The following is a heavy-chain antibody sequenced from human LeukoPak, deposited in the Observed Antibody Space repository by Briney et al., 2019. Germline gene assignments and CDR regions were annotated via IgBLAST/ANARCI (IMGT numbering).Heavy chain of an antibody. D-gene: IGHD6-19*01. CDR1: GYTLTELS. CDR2: FDPEDGET. Sequence: ASVKVSCKVSGYTLTELSMHWVRQAPGKGLEWMGGFDPEDGETIYAQKFQGRVTITTDESTSTAYMELSSLRSEDTAVYYCAMILYSSGWYYFDYWGQGTLVTVSS. V-gene: IGHV1-24*01. J-gene: IGHJ4*02. CDR3: AMILYSSGWYYFDY.